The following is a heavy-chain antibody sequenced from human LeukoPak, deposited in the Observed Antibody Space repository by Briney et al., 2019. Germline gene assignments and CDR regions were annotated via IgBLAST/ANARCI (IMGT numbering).Heavy chain of an antibody. CDR1: GGSISRYY. V-gene: IGHV4-59*01. D-gene: IGHD3-22*01. Sequence: PSETLSLTCAVSGGSISRYYSSWIRQPPRKGLEWIGHIYYTEKTHYNPSLKSRVTISVDTSKNQSSLNLTSVTAADTAVYYCAGGNFYDSRGHPYHFHYWGQGTLVTVPS. J-gene: IGHJ4*02. CDR3: AGGNFYDSRGHPYHFHY. CDR2: IYYTEKT.